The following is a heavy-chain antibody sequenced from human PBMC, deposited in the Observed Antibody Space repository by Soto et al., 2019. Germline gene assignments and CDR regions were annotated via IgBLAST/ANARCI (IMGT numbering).Heavy chain of an antibody. V-gene: IGHV4-30-4*01. Sequence: QVQLQDSGPGLVKPSQTLSLTCTVSGGSISSGDYYWSWIRQPPGTCLEGIGYIYYSGSTYYNPSLKSRVTISGDTAKNQFSLQLSSVTAADTAVYYCARAFIPDFWSGYQGFDPWVQGTLVTVSS. D-gene: IGHD3-3*01. CDR2: IYYSGST. J-gene: IGHJ5*02. CDR1: GGSISSGDYY. CDR3: ARAFIPDFWSGYQGFDP.